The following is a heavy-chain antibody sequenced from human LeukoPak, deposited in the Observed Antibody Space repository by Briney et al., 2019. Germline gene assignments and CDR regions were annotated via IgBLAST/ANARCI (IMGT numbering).Heavy chain of an antibody. CDR1: GYTFTSYD. CDR3: ARDRVGGYYFDY. Sequence: ASVKVSCKASGYTFTSYDINWVRQATGQGLEWMGWMNPNSGNTGYAQKFQGRVTMTRDTPTSTVYMELSSLRSEDTAVYYCARDRVGGYYFDYWGQGTLVTVSS. V-gene: IGHV1-8*01. D-gene: IGHD3-10*01. J-gene: IGHJ4*02. CDR2: MNPNSGNT.